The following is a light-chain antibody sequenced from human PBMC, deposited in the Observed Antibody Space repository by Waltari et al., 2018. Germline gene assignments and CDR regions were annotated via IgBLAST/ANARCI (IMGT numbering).Light chain of an antibody. J-gene: IGKJ4*01. V-gene: IGKV1-33*01. CDR1: QDISNY. Sequence: DIQLTQSPSSLSASIGDRVTITCQASQDISNYLNWYQQKQGKAPSLLIYDASNLETGVPARFSGSGSGTAFSFTITSLQPEDFATYYCQQYDNLPLTFGGGTKVEI. CDR3: QQYDNLPLT. CDR2: DAS.